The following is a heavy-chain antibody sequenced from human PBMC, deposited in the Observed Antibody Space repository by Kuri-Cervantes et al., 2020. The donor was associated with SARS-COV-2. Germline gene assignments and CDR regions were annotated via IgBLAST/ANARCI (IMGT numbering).Heavy chain of an antibody. V-gene: IGHV4-34*01. CDR3: ARGVGSPRRRSSYGYRPYNWFDP. CDR2: INHSGST. Sequence: GSLRLSCAVHGGSFSGYYWSWIRQPPGKGLEWIGEINHSGSTNYTPSLKSLVTISVDTSKNQFSLKMRSVTAADTAVYYCARGVGSPRRRSSYGYRPYNWFDPWGQGTLVTVSS. CDR1: GGSFSGYY. J-gene: IGHJ5*02. D-gene: IGHD5-18*01.